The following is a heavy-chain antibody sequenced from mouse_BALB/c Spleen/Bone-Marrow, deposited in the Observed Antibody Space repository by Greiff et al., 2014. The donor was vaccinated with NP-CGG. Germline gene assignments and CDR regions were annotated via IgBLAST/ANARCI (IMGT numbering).Heavy chain of an antibody. J-gene: IGHJ4*01. Sequence: QLVESGPELVKPGASVEMSCKASGYTFTSYVMHWVKQKPGQGLEWIGYINPYNDGTKYNEKFKGKATLTSDKSSSTAYMELSSLTSEDSAVYYCARWASSMDYWGQGTSVTVSS. CDR1: GYTFTSYV. CDR2: INPYNDGT. D-gene: IGHD6-1*01. CDR3: ARWASSMDY. V-gene: IGHV1-14*01.